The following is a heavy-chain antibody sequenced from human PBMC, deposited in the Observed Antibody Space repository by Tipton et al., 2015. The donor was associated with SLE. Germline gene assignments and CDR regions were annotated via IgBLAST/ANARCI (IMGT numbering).Heavy chain of an antibody. Sequence: TLSLTCTVSGASISSHYWTWIRQPPGQGLEWIGEIADTGSPNYNPPLKSRVTISLDTSKSQFSLILNSLTAADTAVYYCARGPFQRWPPGAYWGQGTLVTVSS. CDR2: IADTGSP. CDR1: GASISSHY. V-gene: IGHV4-34*01. J-gene: IGHJ4*02. D-gene: IGHD6-19*01. CDR3: ARGPFQRWPPGAY.